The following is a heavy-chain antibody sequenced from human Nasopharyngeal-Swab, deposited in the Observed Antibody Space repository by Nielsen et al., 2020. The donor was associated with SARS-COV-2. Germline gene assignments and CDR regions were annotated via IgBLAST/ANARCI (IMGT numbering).Heavy chain of an antibody. CDR1: GFTFSIYS. D-gene: IGHD1-26*01. J-gene: IGHJ4*02. CDR2: INSSSSTI. Sequence: GESLKISCAASGFTFSIYSMNWVRQAPGKGLEWVAYINSSSSTIYYADSVKGRFTISRDNAKNSLYLQMNSLRAEDTAVYYCGRDGSNKWGIKTDYWGQGTLVTVSS. V-gene: IGHV3-48*01. CDR3: GRDGSNKWGIKTDY.